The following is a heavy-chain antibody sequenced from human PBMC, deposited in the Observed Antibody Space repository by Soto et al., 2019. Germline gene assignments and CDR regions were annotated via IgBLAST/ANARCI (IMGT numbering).Heavy chain of an antibody. CDR2: ISGSGGST. D-gene: IGHD3-22*01. CDR3: AKGYGYYYDSSGYWIFDY. J-gene: IGHJ4*02. Sequence: GGSLRLSCAASGFTFSSYAMSWVRQAPGKGLEWVSAISGSGGSTYYADSVKGRFTISRDNSKNTLYLQMNSLRAEDTAVYYCAKGYGYYYDSSGYWIFDYWAQGTLVTVSS. CDR1: GFTFSSYA. V-gene: IGHV3-23*01.